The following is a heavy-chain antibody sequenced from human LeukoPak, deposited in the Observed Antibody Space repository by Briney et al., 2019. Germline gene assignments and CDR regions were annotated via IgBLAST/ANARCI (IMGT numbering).Heavy chain of an antibody. CDR1: GGSISSYY. CDR3: ARGKLVDAFDI. D-gene: IGHD6-13*01. V-gene: IGHV4-59*01. J-gene: IGHJ3*02. CDR2: IYYSGST. Sequence: SETLSLTCTVSGGSISSYYWSWIRQPPGKGLEWIGYIYYSGSTNYNPSLKSRVTISVDTSKNQFSLKLSSVTAADTAVYYCARGKLVDAFDIWGQGTMATVSS.